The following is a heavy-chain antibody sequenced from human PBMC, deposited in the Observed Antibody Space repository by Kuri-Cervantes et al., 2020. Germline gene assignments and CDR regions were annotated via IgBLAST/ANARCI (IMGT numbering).Heavy chain of an antibody. CDR2: INPSGGST. V-gene: IGHV1-46*01. CDR3: ASETNDYGDPHDY. D-gene: IGHD4-17*01. J-gene: IGHJ4*02. CDR1: GYTFTSYY. Sequence: ASVKVSCKASGYTFTSYYMHWVRQAPGQGLEWMGIINPSGGSTSYAQKFQGRVSMTRDTSTSTAYMELSSLRSADTAVYYCASETNDYGDPHDYWGQGTLVTVSS.